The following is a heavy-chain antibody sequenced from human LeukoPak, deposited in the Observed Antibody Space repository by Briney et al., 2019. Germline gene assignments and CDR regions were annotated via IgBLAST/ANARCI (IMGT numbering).Heavy chain of an antibody. V-gene: IGHV3-7*01. CDR1: GFTFSNYW. D-gene: IGHD3-3*01. CDR3: ARRHPEWSMEY. J-gene: IGHJ4*02. CDR2: IKQDGSEK. Sequence: GGSLRLSCAASGFTFSNYWMNWVRQAPGKGLEWVANIKQDGSEKYYVDSVKGRFIISRDNAKNSLYLQMNSLRAEDTAVYYCARRHPEWSMEYWGQGTLFTVSS.